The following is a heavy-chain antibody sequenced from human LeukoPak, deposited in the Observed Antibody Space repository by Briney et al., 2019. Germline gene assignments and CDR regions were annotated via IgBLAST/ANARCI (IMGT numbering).Heavy chain of an antibody. CDR3: AKESRRHSSSWMFDP. CDR2: ISYDGSNK. V-gene: IGHV3-30*04. J-gene: IGHJ5*02. Sequence: GGSLRLSCAASGFTFSSYAMHWVRQAPGKGLEWVAVISYDGSNKYYADSVKGRFTISRDNSKNTLYLQMNSLRAEDTAVYYCAKESRRHSSSWMFDPWGQGTLVTVSS. D-gene: IGHD6-13*01. CDR1: GFTFSSYA.